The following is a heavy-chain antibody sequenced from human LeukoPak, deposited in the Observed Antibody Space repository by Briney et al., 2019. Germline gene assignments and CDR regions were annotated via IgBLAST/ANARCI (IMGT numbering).Heavy chain of an antibody. J-gene: IGHJ4*02. D-gene: IGHD4-17*01. V-gene: IGHV5-51*01. CDR3: ARLRGTVTPTFDY. CDR2: IYPGDSDT. CDR1: GYSFTNYW. Sequence: GESLQISCKGSGYSFTNYWIGWVRQMPGKGLEWMGIIYPGDSDTKYSPSFQGQVTISADKSISTAYLQWSSLRASDTAMYYCARLRGTVTPTFDYWGQGTLVTVSS.